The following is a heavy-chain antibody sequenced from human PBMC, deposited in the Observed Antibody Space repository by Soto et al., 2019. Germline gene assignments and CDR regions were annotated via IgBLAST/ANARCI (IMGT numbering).Heavy chain of an antibody. CDR3: ASGDCSGGSCYHSGNYYYYGMDV. CDR1: GFTFSDYY. CDR2: ISSSGSTI. Sequence: QVQLVESGGGLVKPGGSLRLSCAASGFTFSDYYMSWIRQAPGKGLEWVSYISSSGSTIYYADSVKGRFTISRDNAKNSLYLQMNSLRAEDTAVYYCASGDCSGGSCYHSGNYYYYGMDVWGQGTTVTVSS. D-gene: IGHD2-15*01. V-gene: IGHV3-11*01. J-gene: IGHJ6*02.